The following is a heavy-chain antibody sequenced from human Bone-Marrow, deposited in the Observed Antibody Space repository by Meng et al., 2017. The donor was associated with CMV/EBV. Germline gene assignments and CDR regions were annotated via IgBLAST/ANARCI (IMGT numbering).Heavy chain of an antibody. CDR2: ISSSGSTI. CDR3: ARGVGATYFDY. CDR1: GFTFSDYY. D-gene: IGHD1-26*01. Sequence: CASFGFTFSDYYMSWVRQAPGKGLEWVSYISSSGSTIYYADSVKGRSTISRDNAKNSLYLQMNSLRAEDTAVYYCARGVGATYFDYWGQGTLVTVSS. V-gene: IGHV3-11*01. J-gene: IGHJ4*02.